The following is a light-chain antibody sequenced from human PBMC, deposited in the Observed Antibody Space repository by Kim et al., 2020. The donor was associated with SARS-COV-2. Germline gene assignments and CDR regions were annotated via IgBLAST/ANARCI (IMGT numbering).Light chain of an antibody. CDR3: LQHRTYQIT. CDR2: CAS. J-gene: IGKJ5*01. V-gene: IGKV1-17*01. Sequence: ASVGDRVTITCRASQDIGNELGWYQQNAGRATKRLIYCASNLQSGVPSRFSGSGSETEFTLTINSLQPKDLATYFCLQHRTYQITFGQGTRLEIK. CDR1: QDIGNE.